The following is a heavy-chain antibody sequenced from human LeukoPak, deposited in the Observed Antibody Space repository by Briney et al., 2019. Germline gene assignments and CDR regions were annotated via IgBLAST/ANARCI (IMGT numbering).Heavy chain of an antibody. J-gene: IGHJ4*02. D-gene: IGHD6-19*01. CDR3: ARVGAVAGTNF. CDR1: GFTFSSYS. CDR2: ISSSSSTI. Sequence: GGSLRLSCAASGFTFSSYSMNWVRQAPGKGLEWVSYISSSSSTIYYADSVNGRFTISRDNAKNSLYLQMNSLRAEDTAVYYCARVGAVAGTNFWGQGTLVTVSS. V-gene: IGHV3-48*01.